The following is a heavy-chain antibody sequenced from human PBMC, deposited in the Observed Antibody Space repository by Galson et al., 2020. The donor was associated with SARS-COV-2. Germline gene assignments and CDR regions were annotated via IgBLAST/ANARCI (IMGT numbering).Heavy chain of an antibody. J-gene: IGHJ6*02. CDR3: ARDSLWFGESYYYYGMDV. CDR1: GFTFSSYW. D-gene: IGHD3-10*01. CDR2: IKQDGSEK. Sequence: TGGSLRLSCAASGFTFSSYWMSWVRQAPGKGLEWVANIKQDGSEKYYVDSVKGRFTISRDNAKNSLYLQMNSLRAEDTAVYYCARDSLWFGESYYYYGMDVWGQGTTVTVSS. V-gene: IGHV3-7*01.